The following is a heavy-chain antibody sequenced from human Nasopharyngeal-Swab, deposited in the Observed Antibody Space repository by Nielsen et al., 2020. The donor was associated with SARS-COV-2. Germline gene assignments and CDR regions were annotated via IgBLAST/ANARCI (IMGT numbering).Heavy chain of an antibody. J-gene: IGHJ5*02. CDR3: AKETDSSS. Sequence: GESLKISCTASGFTFSSYAMSWVRQAPGKGLEWVSTITGSGDSTYYVDSVKGRFTISRDNSKNTLYLQMSSLRAEDTALYFCAKETDSSSWGQGTLVTVSS. CDR2: ITGSGDST. V-gene: IGHV3-23*01. D-gene: IGHD2-2*01. CDR1: GFTFSSYA.